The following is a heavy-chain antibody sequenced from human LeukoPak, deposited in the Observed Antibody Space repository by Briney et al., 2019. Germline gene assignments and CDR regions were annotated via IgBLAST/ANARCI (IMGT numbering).Heavy chain of an antibody. V-gene: IGHV1-8*01. Sequence: VSVKVSCKASGYTFTSYDINWVRQATGQGLEWMGWMNPNSGNTGYAQKFQGRVTMTRNTSISTAYMELSSLRSEDTAVYYCASSRTRSRVLMVYAIPYYYYGMDVWGQGTTVTVSS. CDR3: ASSRTRSRVLMVYAIPYYYYGMDV. CDR2: MNPNSGNT. J-gene: IGHJ6*02. CDR1: GYTFTSYD. D-gene: IGHD2-8*01.